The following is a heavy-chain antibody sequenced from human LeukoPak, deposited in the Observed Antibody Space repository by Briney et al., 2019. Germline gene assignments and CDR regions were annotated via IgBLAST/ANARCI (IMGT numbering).Heavy chain of an antibody. CDR2: IRSKTYGGTT. J-gene: IGHJ6*02. CDR1: GFTFGDYA. Sequence: PGGSLRLSCAASGFTFGDYAMNWVRQAPGKGLEWVGFIRSKTYGGTTEYAASVKGRFTISRDDSRSIAYLQMNSLKTEDTAVYYCTRGGTMVRGVKVAMDVWGQGTTVTVSS. D-gene: IGHD3-10*01. CDR3: TRGGTMVRGVKVAMDV. V-gene: IGHV3-49*04.